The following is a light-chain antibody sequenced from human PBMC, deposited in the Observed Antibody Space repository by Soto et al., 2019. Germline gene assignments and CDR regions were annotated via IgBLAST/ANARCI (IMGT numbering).Light chain of an antibody. CDR2: GAS. Sequence: DIQLTQSPIFLSASVGDRVTISCRASQAIFNYLAWYQQKPGKAPNLLIFGASTLQSGVPSRFRGSRSGKKITLTINSLHPGDFATYYCRQLNSHPRTFGQGTKLEIK. J-gene: IGKJ2*01. V-gene: IGKV1-9*01. CDR3: RQLNSHPRT. CDR1: QAIFNY.